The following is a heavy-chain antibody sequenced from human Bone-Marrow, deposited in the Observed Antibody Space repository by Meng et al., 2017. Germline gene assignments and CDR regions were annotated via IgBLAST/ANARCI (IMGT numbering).Heavy chain of an antibody. J-gene: IGHJ4*02. V-gene: IGHV4-34*01. Sequence: VHHQHVVTGRFKPSEPLALSVLVCSGSFGSYSGSWTLPPPGEGLEWFGEINHSGSTNYNPSPGSRAKISVYTSQNNLSLKLRSVSAADTSMYYWAWCMITMAHDFDYWGQGTLVTVSS. CDR3: AWCMITMAHDFDY. CDR1: SGSFGSYS. D-gene: IGHD3-16*01. CDR2: INHSGST.